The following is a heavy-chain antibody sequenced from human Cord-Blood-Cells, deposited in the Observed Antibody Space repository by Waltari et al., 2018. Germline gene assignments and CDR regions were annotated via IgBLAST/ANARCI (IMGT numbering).Heavy chain of an antibody. J-gene: IGHJ4*02. V-gene: IGHV4-34*01. CDR2: INHSGST. D-gene: IGHD3-16*02. CDR1: GGSFRGYS. CDR3: ARADYDYVWGSYRYGVGYFDY. Sequence: QVQLQQWGAGLLKPSETLSLTCAVYGGSFRGYSWSWIRQPPGTGPGWIGEINHSGSTNYNPSLKSRVTISVDTSKNQFSLKLSSVTAADTAVYYCARADYDYVWGSYRYGVGYFDYWGQGTLVTVSS.